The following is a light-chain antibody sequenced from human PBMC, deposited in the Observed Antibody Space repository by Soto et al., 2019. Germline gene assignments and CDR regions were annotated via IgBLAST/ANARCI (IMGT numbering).Light chain of an antibody. CDR2: GAS. Sequence: EIVLTQSPGTLSLSPGERATFSCRASQSVSSSYLAWYQQKPGQAPRLLINGASSRATGIPDRFSGSGSGTDFTLTISILEPEDFGVYYCQQYGSSPPTFGPGTKVHIK. CDR1: QSVSSSY. J-gene: IGKJ3*01. CDR3: QQYGSSPPT. V-gene: IGKV3-20*01.